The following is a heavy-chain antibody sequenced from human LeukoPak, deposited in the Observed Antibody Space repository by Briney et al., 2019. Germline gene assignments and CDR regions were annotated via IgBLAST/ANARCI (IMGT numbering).Heavy chain of an antibody. Sequence: NPSETLSLTCTVSGGFISSRSYLWGWIRQPPGTGLEWIGTIYYSGSTYYNPSLKSRVTISVDTSKNQFSLKLSSVTAADTAVYYCASLHYFGSGSFPDYWGQGTLVTVSS. CDR2: IYYSGST. D-gene: IGHD3-10*01. V-gene: IGHV4-39*01. CDR1: GGFISSRSYL. CDR3: ASLHYFGSGSFPDY. J-gene: IGHJ4*02.